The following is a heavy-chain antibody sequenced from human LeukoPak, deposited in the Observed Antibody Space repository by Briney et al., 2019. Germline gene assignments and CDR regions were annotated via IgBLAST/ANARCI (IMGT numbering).Heavy chain of an antibody. Sequence: GGSLRLSCAASGFTFSSYAMSWVRQAPGRGLEWVSILYSGGSIFYADSVKGRFTISRDISKNMLHLQMNSPRADDTAVYYCARSSISSYYEDWGQGTLVTVSS. CDR1: GFTFSSYA. CDR3: ARSSISSYYED. D-gene: IGHD1-26*01. J-gene: IGHJ4*02. CDR2: LYSGGSI. V-gene: IGHV3-66*01.